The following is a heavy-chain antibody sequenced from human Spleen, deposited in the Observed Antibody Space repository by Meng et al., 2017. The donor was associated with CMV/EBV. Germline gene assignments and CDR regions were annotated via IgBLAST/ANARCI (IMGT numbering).Heavy chain of an antibody. CDR2: INPSGSST. CDR3: ARDRSSHLDY. V-gene: IGHV1-46*01. J-gene: IGHJ4*02. CDR1: GYTFTYSY. Sequence: ASVKVSCKASGYTFTYSYMHWVRQAPGQGLEWMGIINPSGSSTNYALKFQGRVTMTRDTSTSTVYMELSSLRSEDTAVYYCARDRSSHLDYWGQGTLVTVSS. D-gene: IGHD6-13*01.